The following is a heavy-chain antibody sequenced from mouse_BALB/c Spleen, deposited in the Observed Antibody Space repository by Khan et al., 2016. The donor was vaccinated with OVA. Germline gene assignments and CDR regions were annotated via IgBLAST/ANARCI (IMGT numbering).Heavy chain of an antibody. CDR1: GYSFTGYF. CDR2: INPHIGEA. D-gene: IGHD1-3*01. V-gene: IGHV1-20*02. CDR3: ARKSGSDFDY. Sequence: VQLKQSGPELVKPGASVKISCTASGYSFTGYFMNWVMQSHGKSLEWIGRINPHIGEAFYNQKFKGKATLTVDETSSTAHIELRSLASEDSAVYYCARKSGSDFDYWGQGTTLTVSS. J-gene: IGHJ2*01.